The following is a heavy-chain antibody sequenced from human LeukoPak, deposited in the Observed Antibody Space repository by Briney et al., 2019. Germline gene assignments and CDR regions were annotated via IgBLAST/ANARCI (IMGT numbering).Heavy chain of an antibody. CDR1: GFTFSAHS. Sequence: GGSLRLSCAASGFTFSAHSMNWVRQAPGKGLEWISYISGTGRSTHYADFVKGRFTISRDNAKNSVHLQMNNLRAEDTAVYYCTSAHSSSWYYFNYWGQGSLVTVSS. J-gene: IGHJ4*02. D-gene: IGHD3-22*01. CDR3: TSAHSSSWYYFNY. CDR2: ISGTGRST. V-gene: IGHV3-48*01.